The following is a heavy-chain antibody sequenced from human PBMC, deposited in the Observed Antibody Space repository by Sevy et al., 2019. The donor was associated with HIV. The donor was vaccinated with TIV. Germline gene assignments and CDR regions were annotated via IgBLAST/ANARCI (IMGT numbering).Heavy chain of an antibody. Sequence: GGSLRLSCAASGFTFSSFAMSWVRQAPGKGLEWVSGISGNNGNTYYADSVKGRFTISRDNSKNTLSLQMNSLRAEDTIVYYCAKSYYYDSSDYYPLYAVDIWGQGTMVTVSS. CDR3: AKSYYYDSSDYYPLYAVDI. V-gene: IGHV3-23*01. J-gene: IGHJ3*02. D-gene: IGHD3-22*01. CDR2: ISGNNGNT. CDR1: GFTFSSFA.